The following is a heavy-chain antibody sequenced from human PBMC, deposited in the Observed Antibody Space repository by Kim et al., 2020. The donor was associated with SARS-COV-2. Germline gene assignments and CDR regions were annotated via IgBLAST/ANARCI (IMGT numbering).Heavy chain of an antibody. V-gene: IGHV3-74*01. J-gene: IGHJ6*02. CDR3: ASLEGTAVTTFGLPGQYYYYYYGMDV. Sequence: GGSLRLSCAASGFTFSSYWMHWVRQAPGKGLVWVSRINSDGSSTSYADSVKGRFTISRDNAKNTLYLQMNSLRAEDTAVYYCASLEGTAVTTFGLPGQYYYYYYGMDVWGQGTTVTVSS. CDR1: GFTFSSYW. D-gene: IGHD4-17*01. CDR2: INSDGSST.